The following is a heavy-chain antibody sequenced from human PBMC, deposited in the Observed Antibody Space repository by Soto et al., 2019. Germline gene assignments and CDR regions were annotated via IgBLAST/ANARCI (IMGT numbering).Heavy chain of an antibody. CDR2: IIPIFGTA. CDR1: GGTFSSYA. V-gene: IGHV1-69*13. J-gene: IGHJ6*02. CDR3: ARERPGGSPGYYYGMDV. D-gene: IGHD2-15*01. Sequence: GASVKVSCKASGGTFSSYANSWGRQAPGQGLEWMGGIIPIFGTANYAQKFQGRVTITADESTSTAYMELSSLRSEDTAVYYCARERPGGSPGYYYGMDVWGQGTTVPVSS.